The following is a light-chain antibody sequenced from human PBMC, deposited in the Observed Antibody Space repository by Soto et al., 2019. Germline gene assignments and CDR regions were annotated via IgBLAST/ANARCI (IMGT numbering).Light chain of an antibody. CDR1: QTISSW. V-gene: IGKV1-5*03. J-gene: IGKJ1*01. CDR2: KAS. CDR3: QHYNSYSEA. Sequence: DIQMTQPPSTLSVSVVYIFTIPCRASQTISSWLAWYQQKPGKAPKLLIYKASTLKSGVPSRFSGSGSGTEFTLTISSLQPDDFATYYCQHYNSYSEAFGQGTKVDIK.